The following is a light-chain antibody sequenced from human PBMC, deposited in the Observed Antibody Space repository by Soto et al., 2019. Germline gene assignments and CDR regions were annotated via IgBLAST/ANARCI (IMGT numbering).Light chain of an antibody. V-gene: IGKV2-28*01. J-gene: IGKJ1*01. CDR2: LGS. CDR1: QSLLHSNGYNY. Sequence: DIVMTQSPLSLPVTPGEPASISCRSSQSLLHSNGYNYLDWYLQKPGQSPQLLIYLGSNRASGVPDRFSGSRSGTDFTLKISRVEAEDVGVYYCMQRLQSWTFGQGTKVEIK. CDR3: MQRLQSWT.